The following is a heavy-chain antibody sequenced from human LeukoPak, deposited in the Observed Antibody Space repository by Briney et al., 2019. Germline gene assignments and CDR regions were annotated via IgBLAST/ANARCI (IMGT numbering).Heavy chain of an antibody. V-gene: IGHV1-69*01. D-gene: IGHD3-22*01. CDR2: LIPIFGTA. Sequence: SVKVSYKPSLGTLSSYAISWVRQAPGHGLEWMGGLIPIFGTANYAQKFQGRVTITADESTSTAYMELSSLRSEDTAVYYCAKTAARDYDSSGYSFDYWGQGTLVTVSS. CDR3: AKTAARDYDSSGYSFDY. CDR1: LGTLSSYA. J-gene: IGHJ4*02.